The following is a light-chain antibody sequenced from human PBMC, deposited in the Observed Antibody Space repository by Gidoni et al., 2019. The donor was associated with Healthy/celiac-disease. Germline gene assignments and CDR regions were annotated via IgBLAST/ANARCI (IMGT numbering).Light chain of an antibody. J-gene: IGLJ2*01. CDR2: DVS. CDR3: CSYAGSSRV. V-gene: IGLV2-11*01. Sequence: QSALTQPRSVSGSPGQSVTISCTGTSSEVGGYNYVSWYQQHPGKAPKLMIYDVSKRPSGVPDRFSGSKSGNTASLTISGLQAEDEADYYCCSYAGSSRVFGGGTKLTVL. CDR1: SSEVGGYNY.